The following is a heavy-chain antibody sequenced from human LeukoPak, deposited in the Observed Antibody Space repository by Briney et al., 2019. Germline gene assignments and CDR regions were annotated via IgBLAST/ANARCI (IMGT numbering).Heavy chain of an antibody. Sequence: SETLSLTCSVSGGSISSYYWSWIRQPPGKGLEWIGYIYYSGSSNYNPSLKSRVTISVDTSKNQFSLKLSSVTAADTAVYFCARHHGVISYYGMDVWGQGTTVTVSS. CDR3: ARHHGVISYYGMDV. D-gene: IGHD3-16*02. J-gene: IGHJ6*02. V-gene: IGHV4-59*08. CDR2: IYYSGSS. CDR1: GGSISSYY.